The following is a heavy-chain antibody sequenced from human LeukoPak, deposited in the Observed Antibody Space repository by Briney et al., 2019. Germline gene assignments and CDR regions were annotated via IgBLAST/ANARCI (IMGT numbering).Heavy chain of an antibody. D-gene: IGHD3-10*02. J-gene: IGHJ6*04. CDR3: AELGITMIGGV. V-gene: IGHV3-11*04. Sequence: GGSLRLSCAASGFTFSDYYMTWIRQAPGKGLEWVSYISSSGDTMSYADSVKGRFTISRDNAKNSLYLQMNSLRAEDTAVYYCAELGITMIGGVWGKGTTVTISS. CDR2: ISSSGDTM. CDR1: GFTFSDYY.